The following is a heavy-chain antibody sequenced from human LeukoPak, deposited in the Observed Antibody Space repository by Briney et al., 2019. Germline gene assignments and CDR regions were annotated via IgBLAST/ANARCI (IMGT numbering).Heavy chain of an antibody. J-gene: IGHJ5*02. D-gene: IGHD2-2*01. CDR1: GYTFTSYA. CDR2: INTNTGNP. Sequence: GASVKVSCKASGYTFTSYAMNWVRQAPGQGLEWMGWINTNTGNPTYAQGFTGRFVFSLDTSVSTAYLQISSLKAEDTAVYYCARDYVVVPPARDWFDPWGQGTLVTVSS. CDR3: ARDYVVVPPARDWFDP. V-gene: IGHV7-4-1*02.